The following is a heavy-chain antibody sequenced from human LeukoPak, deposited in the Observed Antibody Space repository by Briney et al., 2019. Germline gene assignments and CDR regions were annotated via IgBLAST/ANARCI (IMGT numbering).Heavy chain of an antibody. D-gene: IGHD3-10*01. CDR2: INHSGST. J-gene: IGHJ4*02. V-gene: IGHV4-34*01. CDR3: ARWVSYYYGSGSPSRRSFDY. Sequence: TSETLSLTCAVYGGSFRGYYWSWIRQPPGKGLEWIGEINHSGSTNYNPSLKSRVTISVDTSKNQFSLKLSSVTAADTAVYYCARWVSYYYGSGSPSRRSFDYWGQGTLVTVSS. CDR1: GGSFRGYY.